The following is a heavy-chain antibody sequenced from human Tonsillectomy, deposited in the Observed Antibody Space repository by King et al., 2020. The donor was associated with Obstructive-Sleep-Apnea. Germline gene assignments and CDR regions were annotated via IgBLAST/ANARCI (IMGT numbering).Heavy chain of an antibody. CDR1: GFTFSSYA. CDR3: AKDIGTTVTRDY. V-gene: IGHV3-23*04. D-gene: IGHD4-17*01. J-gene: IGHJ4*02. CDR2: IISGGKT. Sequence: VQLVESGGGLVQPGGSLKLSCVTSGFTFSSYAMSWVRQAPGKRLEWVSSIISGGKTYYADSVKGRFTISPDNSKNTLYLQMNSLRAEDTAVYYCAKDIGTTVTRDYWGQGTLVTVSS.